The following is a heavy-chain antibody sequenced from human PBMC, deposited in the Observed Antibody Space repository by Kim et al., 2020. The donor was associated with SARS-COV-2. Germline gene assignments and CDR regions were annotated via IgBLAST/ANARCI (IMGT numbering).Heavy chain of an antibody. J-gene: IGHJ3*02. CDR3: ARHKGNTIFGVVIIDAFGI. Sequence: SETLSLTCTVSGGSISSSSYYWGWIRQPPGKGLEWIGSIYYSGSTYYNPSLKSRVTISVDTSKNQFSLKLSSVTAADTAVYYCARHKGNTIFGVVIIDAFGIWGQGTMVTVSS. CDR2: IYYSGST. CDR1: GGSISSSSYY. D-gene: IGHD3-3*01. V-gene: IGHV4-39*01.